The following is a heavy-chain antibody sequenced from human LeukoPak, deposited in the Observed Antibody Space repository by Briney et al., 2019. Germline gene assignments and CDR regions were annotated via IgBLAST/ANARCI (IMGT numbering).Heavy chain of an antibody. D-gene: IGHD2-21*02. V-gene: IGHV1-2*06. CDR1: GYTFTGYY. Sequence: ASVKVSCKASGYTFTGYYMHWVRQAPGQGLEWMGRINPNSGGTNYAQKFQGRVTMTRDTSISTAYMELGRLRSDDTAVYYCASDTYCGGDCYLPLLDYWGQGTLVTVSS. J-gene: IGHJ4*02. CDR3: ASDTYCGGDCYLPLLDY. CDR2: INPNSGGT.